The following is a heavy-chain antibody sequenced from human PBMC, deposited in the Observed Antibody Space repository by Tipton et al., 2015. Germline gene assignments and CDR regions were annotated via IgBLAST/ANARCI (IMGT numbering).Heavy chain of an antibody. D-gene: IGHD4/OR15-4a*01. Sequence: RSLRLSCAASGFTVSSNYMSWVRQAPGKGLEWVGAIWYDGSHQYYADSVKGRFTISRDNSKNTLSLQMSSLTVEDTALYYCAKGYGAEEGGIDYWGQGTLVTVSS. CDR3: AKGYGAEEGGIDY. CDR1: GFTVSSNY. V-gene: IGHV3-33*06. J-gene: IGHJ4*02. CDR2: IWYDGSHQ.